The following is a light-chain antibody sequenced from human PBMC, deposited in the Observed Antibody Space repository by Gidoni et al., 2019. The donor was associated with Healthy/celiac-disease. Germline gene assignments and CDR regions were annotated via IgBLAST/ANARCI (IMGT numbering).Light chain of an antibody. CDR1: KRLSSY. CDR3: QRRSNWPPVYT. J-gene: IGKJ2*01. Sequence: TVSTYSLATLSLSPGDRATLSCRASKRLSSYLAWYQQKPDQAHRLLIYDASNRATGIPARFSVSGSGTDFTLTISSLGPEDLAVYFYQRRSNWPPVYTFXXXTKLEIK. V-gene: IGKV3-11*01. CDR2: DAS.